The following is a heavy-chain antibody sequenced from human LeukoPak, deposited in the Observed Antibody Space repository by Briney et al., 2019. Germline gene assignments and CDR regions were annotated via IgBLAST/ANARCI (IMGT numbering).Heavy chain of an antibody. CDR2: IIPIFGTA. V-gene: IGHV1-69*05. D-gene: IGHD3-9*01. Sequence: ASVKVSCKASGGTFSSYAISWVRQAPGQGLEWMGGIIPIFGTANYAQKFQGRVTITTDESTSTAYMELSSLRSEDTAVYYCASYLNSPRLVRYFDWLPPDYWGQGTLVTVSS. CDR1: GGTFSSYA. J-gene: IGHJ4*02. CDR3: ASYLNSPRLVRYFDWLPPDY.